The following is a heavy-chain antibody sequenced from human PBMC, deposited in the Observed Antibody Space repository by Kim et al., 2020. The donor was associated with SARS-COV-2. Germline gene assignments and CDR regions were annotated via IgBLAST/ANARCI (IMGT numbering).Heavy chain of an antibody. CDR1: GGSVSSGSYY. J-gene: IGHJ6*02. D-gene: IGHD3-10*01. V-gene: IGHV4-61*01. CDR2: IYYSGST. CDR3: ARDQEVRGALHYYYYGMDV. Sequence: SETLSLTCTVSGGSVSSGSYYWSWIRQPPGKGLEWIGYIYYSGSTNYNPSLKSRVTISVDTSKNQFSLKLSSVTAADTAVYYCARDQEVRGALHYYYYGMDVWGQGTTVTVSS.